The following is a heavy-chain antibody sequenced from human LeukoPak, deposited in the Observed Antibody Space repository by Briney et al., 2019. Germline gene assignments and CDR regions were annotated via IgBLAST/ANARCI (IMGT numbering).Heavy chain of an antibody. CDR1: GGSISSSSYY. J-gene: IGHJ4*02. Sequence: SETLSLTCTVSGGSISSSSYYWGWIRQPPGKGLEWIASIYNSGRTYYNPSLKSRVTISVDTSKNQFSLKLSSVTAADTAVYYCARLRWAPFDYWGQGTLVTVSS. CDR3: ARLRWAPFDY. V-gene: IGHV4-39*07. D-gene: IGHD4-23*01. CDR2: IYNSGRT.